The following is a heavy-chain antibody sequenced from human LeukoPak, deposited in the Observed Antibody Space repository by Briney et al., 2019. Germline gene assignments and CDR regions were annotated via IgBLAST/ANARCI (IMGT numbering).Heavy chain of an antibody. Sequence: SETLSLTCTVSGGSISSYYWSWIRQPPGKGLEWIGYIYYSGSTNYNPSLKSRVTISVDTSKNQFSLKLSSVTAADTAVYYCARAKGYNYHFDYWGQGTLVTVSS. J-gene: IGHJ4*02. CDR3: ARAKGYNYHFDY. CDR2: IYYSGST. V-gene: IGHV4-59*01. D-gene: IGHD5-18*01. CDR1: GGSISSYY.